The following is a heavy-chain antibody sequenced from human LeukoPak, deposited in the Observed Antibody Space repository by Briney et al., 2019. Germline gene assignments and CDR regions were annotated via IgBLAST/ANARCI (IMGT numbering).Heavy chain of an antibody. D-gene: IGHD6-13*01. V-gene: IGHV3-74*01. J-gene: IGHJ4*02. CDR1: GFTFSVYW. CDR2: INSDGSST. Sequence: GGSLRLSCAASGFTFSVYWMHWVRQAPGGGLVWVSLINSDGSSTRYADSVKGRFTISRDNAKNTLYLQMDSLRAEDTAVYYCARHSRGRWYVFDYWGQGTLVTVSS. CDR3: ARHSRGRWYVFDY.